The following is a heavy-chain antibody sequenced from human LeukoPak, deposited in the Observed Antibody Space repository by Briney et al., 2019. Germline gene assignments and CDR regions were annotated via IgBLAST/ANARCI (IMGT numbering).Heavy chain of an antibody. J-gene: IGHJ6*03. Sequence: GGSLRLSCAASGFTFSSYWMHWVRQAPGKGLVWVSRINSDGSTTSYADSVKGRFTISRDNAKNTLYLQMNSLRAEDTAVYYCASGGDRDYMDVWGKGTTVTVSS. CDR1: GFTFSSYW. V-gene: IGHV3-74*01. CDR2: INSDGSTT. D-gene: IGHD3-16*02. CDR3: ASGGDRDYMDV.